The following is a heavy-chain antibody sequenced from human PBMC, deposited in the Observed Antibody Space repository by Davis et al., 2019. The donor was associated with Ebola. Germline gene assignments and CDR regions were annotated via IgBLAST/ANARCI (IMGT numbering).Heavy chain of an antibody. J-gene: IGHJ6*02. CDR3: ARELSGSYLYYYYGMDV. CDR1: GYTFTGYY. CDR2: INPNSGGT. D-gene: IGHD1-26*01. V-gene: IGHV1-2*04. Sequence: ASVKVSCKASGYTFTGYYMHWVRQAPGQGLEWMGWINPNSGGTNYAQKFQGWVTMTRDTSISTAYMELSRLRSDDTAVYYCARELSGSYLYYYYGMDVWGQGTTVTVSS.